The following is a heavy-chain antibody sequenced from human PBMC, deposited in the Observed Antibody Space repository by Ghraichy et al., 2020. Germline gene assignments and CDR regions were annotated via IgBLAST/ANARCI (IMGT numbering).Heavy chain of an antibody. CDR2: ISYDGSNK. Sequence: GGSLRLSCAASGFTFSSYAMHWVRQAPGKGLEWVAVISYDGSNKYYADSVKGRFTISRDNSKNTLYLQMNSLRAEDTAVYYCARDGWFWVLLIRRATRYYGMDGWGQGTPVTVSS. CDR1: GFTFSSYA. D-gene: IGHD3-10*01. CDR3: ARDGWFWVLLIRRATRYYGMDG. J-gene: IGHJ6*02. V-gene: IGHV3-30*04.